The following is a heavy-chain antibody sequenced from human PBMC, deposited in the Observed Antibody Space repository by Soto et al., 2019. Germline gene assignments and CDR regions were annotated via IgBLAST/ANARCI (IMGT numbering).Heavy chain of an antibody. CDR1: GFTFNNYA. CDR2: ITGSGTRT. CDR3: AAYVVAPDY. J-gene: IGHJ4*02. Sequence: EVQLLESGGGLVQPGGFLRLSCAASGFTFNNYALSWVRQAPGKGLEWVSGITGSGTRTYYADSVKGRFTMSRDNSKNTVYLQMNSLAYDDTAVYYCAAYVVAPDYWGQGTLVTVSS. V-gene: IGHV3-23*01. D-gene: IGHD3-10*02.